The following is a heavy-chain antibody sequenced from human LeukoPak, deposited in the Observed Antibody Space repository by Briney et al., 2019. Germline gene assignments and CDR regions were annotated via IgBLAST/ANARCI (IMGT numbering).Heavy chain of an antibody. D-gene: IGHD4-11*01. CDR2: ISDYNGNT. V-gene: IGHV1-18*01. J-gene: IGHJ5*02. CDR1: GYTFTSYG. CDR3: ARDLYRDGWPGGWFDP. Sequence: ASVKVSCKASGYTFTSYGISWVRQAPGQGLEWMGWISDYNGNTNYAQKLQGRVTMTTDTSTSTAYMELRSLRSDDTAVYYGARDLYRDGWPGGWFDPWGQETLVTVSS.